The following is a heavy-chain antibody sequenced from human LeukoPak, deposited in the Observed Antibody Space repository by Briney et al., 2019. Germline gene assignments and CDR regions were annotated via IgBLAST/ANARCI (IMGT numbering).Heavy chain of an antibody. CDR2: ISYDGSNK. J-gene: IGHJ4*02. CDR1: GLTFSSYA. V-gene: IGHV3-30-3*01. Sequence: GRSLRLSCAASGLTFSSYAMHWVRQAPGKGLEWVAVISYDGSNKYYADSVKGRFTISRDNSKNTLYLQMNSLRAEDTAVYYCARVNFYYYDSSGYYDYWGQGTLVTVSS. CDR3: ARVNFYYYDSSGYYDY. D-gene: IGHD3-22*01.